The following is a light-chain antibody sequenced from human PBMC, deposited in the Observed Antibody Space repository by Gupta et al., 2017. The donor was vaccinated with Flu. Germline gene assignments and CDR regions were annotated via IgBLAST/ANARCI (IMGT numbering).Light chain of an antibody. J-gene: IGLJ2*01. Sequence: QSALTQPAPVSGSPGQSITISCTGTSSDVGGYNYVSWYQQHPGKAPKLMIYEVSNRPSGVSNRFSGSKSGNTASLTISGLQAEDEADDYCSSYTGSSTCVFGGGTKVTGL. CDR1: SSDVGGYNY. V-gene: IGLV2-14*01. CDR2: EVS. CDR3: SSYTGSSTCV.